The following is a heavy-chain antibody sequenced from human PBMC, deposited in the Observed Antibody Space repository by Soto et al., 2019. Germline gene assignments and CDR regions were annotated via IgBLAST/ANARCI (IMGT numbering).Heavy chain of an antibody. V-gene: IGHV3-21*06. CDR3: ARESEDLTSNFNY. Sequence: PVGSLRLSCAASGFTFTRYSMNWVRQAPGKGLEWVSSISSTTNYIYYGDSMKGRFTISRDNAKNSLYLEMNSLRAEDTAVYYCARESEDLTSNFNYWGQGTLVTVSP. CDR1: GFTFTRYS. CDR2: ISSTTNYI. J-gene: IGHJ4*02.